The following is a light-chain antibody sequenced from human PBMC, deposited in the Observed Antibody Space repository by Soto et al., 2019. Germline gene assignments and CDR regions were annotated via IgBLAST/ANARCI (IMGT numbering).Light chain of an antibody. CDR2: DVT. CDR3: CSYADIYTYV. CDR1: SSDVGDYNY. V-gene: IGLV2-11*01. Sequence: QSVLPQPRSVSGSPGQSVTISCTGTSSDVGDYNYVSWYQHHAGKAPKLMIYDVTKRPSGVPHRFSGSKSGSTASPTISGLQADDEADYYCCSYADIYTYVFGTGTKVTVL. J-gene: IGLJ1*01.